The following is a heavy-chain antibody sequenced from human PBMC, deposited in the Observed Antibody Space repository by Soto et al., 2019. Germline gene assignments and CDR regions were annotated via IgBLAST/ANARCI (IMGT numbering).Heavy chain of an antibody. CDR2: IYQSGST. D-gene: IGHD3-22*01. CDR3: AREVLYYDSSGYSWDDAFDI. CDR1: GGSISSGDYS. Sequence: SETLSLTCAVSGGSISSGDYSWSWIRQPPGKGLEWIGFIYQSGSTYYNPSLESRVTMSIDRSRSQFSLKLNSVTAADTAVYYCAREVLYYDSSGYSWDDAFDIWGQGTMVTV. V-gene: IGHV4-30-2*01. J-gene: IGHJ3*02.